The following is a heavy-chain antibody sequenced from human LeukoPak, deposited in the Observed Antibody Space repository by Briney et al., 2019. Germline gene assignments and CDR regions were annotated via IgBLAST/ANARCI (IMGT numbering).Heavy chain of an antibody. CDR1: GFTFSSYE. V-gene: IGHV3-48*03. D-gene: IGHD2-15*01. CDR3: ASLAAATVDY. J-gene: IGHJ4*02. CDR2: ISSSGSTI. Sequence: GGSLRLSCAASGFTFSSYEMNWVRQAPGKGLEWVSYISSSGSTIYYADSVKGRFTISRDNATNSLYLQMNSLRAEDTAVYYCASLAAATVDYWGQGTLVTVSS.